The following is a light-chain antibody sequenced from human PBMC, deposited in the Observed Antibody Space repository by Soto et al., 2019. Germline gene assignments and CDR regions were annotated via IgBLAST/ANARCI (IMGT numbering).Light chain of an antibody. J-gene: IGLJ1*01. CDR3: SSYTASNILEV. V-gene: IGLV2-14*01. CDR1: SSDVGGYNS. Sequence: QSVLAQPASVSGSPGQSITISCTGTSSDVGGYNSVSWYQQHPGKAPKLIIYEVTHRPSGVSNRFSGSKSGNTASLTISGLQAEDEADYYCSSYTASNILEVFGTGTKVTVL. CDR2: EVT.